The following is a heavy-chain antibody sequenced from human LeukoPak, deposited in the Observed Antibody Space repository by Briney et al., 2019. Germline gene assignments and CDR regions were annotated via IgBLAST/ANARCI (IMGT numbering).Heavy chain of an antibody. CDR1: GFTLSSYA. J-gene: IGHJ6*02. V-gene: IGHV3-23*01. D-gene: IGHD2-2*01. Sequence: PGGSLRLSCAASGFTLSSYAVSWVRQAPGKGLEWVSAISGSGGSTYYADSVKGRFTISRDNSKNTLYLQMNSLRAEDTAVYYCANAVVPAAMIYYYYGMDVWGQGATVTVSS. CDR3: ANAVVPAAMIYYYYGMDV. CDR2: ISGSGGST.